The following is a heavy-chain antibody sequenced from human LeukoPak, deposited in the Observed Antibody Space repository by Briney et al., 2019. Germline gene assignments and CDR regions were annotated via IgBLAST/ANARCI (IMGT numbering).Heavy chain of an antibody. CDR2: ISFDGSNQ. CDR1: GFTFSFHG. V-gene: IGHV3-30*18. Sequence: GGSLRLSCAASGFTFSFHGMHWVRQAPGKGLEWVGLISFDGSNQYYADSVKGRFTVSRDNSKNTLYLQMKSLRAEDTAVYYCAKGGGYEAQYYYYYLDVWGKGTTVTTSS. CDR3: AKGGGYEAQYYYYYLDV. D-gene: IGHD5-12*01. J-gene: IGHJ6*03.